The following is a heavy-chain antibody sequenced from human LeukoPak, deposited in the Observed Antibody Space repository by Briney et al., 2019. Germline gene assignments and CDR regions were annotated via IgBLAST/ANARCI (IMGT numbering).Heavy chain of an antibody. CDR2: ISAYNGNT. CDR1: GYTFTSYG. CDR3: AISVVGIAAAGIFDY. V-gene: IGHV1-18*01. Sequence: ASVKVSCKASGYTFTSYGISWVRQAPGQGLEWMGWISAYNGNTNYAQKLQGRVTMTTDTSTSTAYMELRSPRSDDTAVYYCAISVVGIAAAGIFDYWGQGTLVTVSS. D-gene: IGHD6-13*01. J-gene: IGHJ4*02.